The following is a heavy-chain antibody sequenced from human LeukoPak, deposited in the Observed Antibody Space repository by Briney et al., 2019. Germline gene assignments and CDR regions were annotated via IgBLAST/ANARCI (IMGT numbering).Heavy chain of an antibody. V-gene: IGHV3-11*05. J-gene: IGHJ4*02. CDR2: ISNSGSYT. CDR3: ARGGKSRPFDY. Sequence: GGSLRLSCAASGFTFSDEYMSWIRQAPGKGLEWVSYISNSGSYTNYADSVKGRFTISRDNAKNSLYLQMNSLRAEDTAVYYCARGGKSRPFDYWGQGTLVTVSS. CDR1: GFTFSDEY. D-gene: IGHD3-16*01.